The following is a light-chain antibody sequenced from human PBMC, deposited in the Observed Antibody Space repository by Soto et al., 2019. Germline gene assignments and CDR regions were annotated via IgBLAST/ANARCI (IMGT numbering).Light chain of an antibody. V-gene: IGKV1-5*01. J-gene: IGKJ1*01. CDR2: AAS. Sequence: DIQMTQSPSTLSASVGDRVTITCRASQSISNWLAWYQQKPGKAPKLLIYAASTLQGGVPSRFSGSGSGTEFTLTISSLQPEDFATYYCQQATSFPRTFGQGTKVDIK. CDR1: QSISNW. CDR3: QQATSFPRT.